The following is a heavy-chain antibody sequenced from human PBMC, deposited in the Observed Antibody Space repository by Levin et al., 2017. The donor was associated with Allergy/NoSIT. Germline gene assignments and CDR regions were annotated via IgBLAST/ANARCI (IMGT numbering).Heavy chain of an antibody. V-gene: IGHV1-69*02. CDR1: GGTFSSYT. CDR2: IIPILGIA. D-gene: IGHD5-18*01. CDR3: ARAPPVDTAMVSLYYFDY. Sequence: SVKVSCKASGGTFSSYTISWVRQAPGQGLEWMGRIIPILGIANYAQKFQGRVTITADKSTSTAYMELSSLRSEDTAVYYCARAPPVDTAMVSLYYFDYWGQGTLVTVSS. J-gene: IGHJ4*02.